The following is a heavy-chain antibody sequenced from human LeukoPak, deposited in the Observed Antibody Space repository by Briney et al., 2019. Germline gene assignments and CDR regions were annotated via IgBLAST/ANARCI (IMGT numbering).Heavy chain of an antibody. CDR3: AKYIVGNSDSY. J-gene: IGHJ4*02. D-gene: IGHD1-26*01. V-gene: IGHV3-23*01. CDR1: GFTFSNFA. CDR2: ISDSESGGNT. Sequence: PGGSLRLSCAASGFTFSNFAMSWVRQAPGKGLEWVSSISDSESGGNTYYADSVKGRFTISRDNSKKTLYLQMNSLRAEDTAVYYCAKYIVGNSDSYWGQGTLVTVSS.